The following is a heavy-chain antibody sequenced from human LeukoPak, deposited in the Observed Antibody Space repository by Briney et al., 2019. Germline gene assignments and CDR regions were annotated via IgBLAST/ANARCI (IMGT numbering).Heavy chain of an antibody. Sequence: SETLSLTCTVSGVSISSGDYYWSWIRQPPGKGLEWIGYIYYSGSTYYNPSLKSRVTISVDTSKIQFSLKLSSVTAADTAVYYCARLLLVTWEGEGWFDPWGQGTLVTVSS. CDR1: GVSISSGDYY. CDR2: IYYSGST. CDR3: ARLLLVTWEGEGWFDP. D-gene: IGHD2-21*02. J-gene: IGHJ5*02. V-gene: IGHV4-30-4*01.